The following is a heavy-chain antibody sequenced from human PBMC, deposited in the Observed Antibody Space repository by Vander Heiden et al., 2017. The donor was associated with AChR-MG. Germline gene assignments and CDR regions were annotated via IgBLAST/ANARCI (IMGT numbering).Heavy chain of an antibody. CDR1: GASISGLY. Sequence: QVQVQESGPGLVKPSETLALTCTVSGASISGLYWTWIRQPPGKRLEWIGYIYNSETTNYNPSLKSRVTISADTSKSQVSLKLTSVTAADTAMYYCARRGGTKPDSDYWGQGILVTVSS. CDR3: ARRGGTKPDSDY. V-gene: IGHV4-59*11. J-gene: IGHJ4*02. D-gene: IGHD1-1*01. CDR2: IYNSETT.